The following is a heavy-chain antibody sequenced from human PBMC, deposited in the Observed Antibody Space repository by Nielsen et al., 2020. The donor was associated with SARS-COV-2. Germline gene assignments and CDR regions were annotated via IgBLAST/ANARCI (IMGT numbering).Heavy chain of an antibody. Sequence: GGSLRLSCAASGFTFDDYAMHWVRQAPGKGLEWVAVISYDGSNKYYADSVKGRFTISRDNSKNTLYLQMNSLRAEDTAVYYCARDKSYCSGGSCYYYYGMDVWGQGTTVTVSS. J-gene: IGHJ6*02. D-gene: IGHD2-15*01. CDR3: ARDKSYCSGGSCYYYYGMDV. CDR2: ISYDGSNK. CDR1: GFTFDDYA. V-gene: IGHV3-30-3*01.